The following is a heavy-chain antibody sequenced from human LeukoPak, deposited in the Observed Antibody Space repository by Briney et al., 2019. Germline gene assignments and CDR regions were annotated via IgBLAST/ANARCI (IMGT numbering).Heavy chain of an antibody. J-gene: IGHJ6*02. CDR1: GFTFSRYA. CDR2: IRGSGGST. Sequence: GGSLTLSCAASGFTFSRYAMSWVRQAPGKGLEWVSAIRGSGGSTYYADSVKGRYTISRDNSKNTLYLQMNSLRAEDTAVYYCAKDDAYYYDSSGNPMALGMDVWGQGTTVTVSS. D-gene: IGHD3-22*01. CDR3: AKDDAYYYDSSGNPMALGMDV. V-gene: IGHV3-23*01.